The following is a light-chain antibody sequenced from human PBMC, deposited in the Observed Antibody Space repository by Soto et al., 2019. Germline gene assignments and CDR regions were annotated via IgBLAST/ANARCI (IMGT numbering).Light chain of an antibody. V-gene: IGKV3-11*01. Sequence: ENVLTQSPATLSLSPGEGATLSCRASESVGSDLAWYQQKPGQPPRLLIYDVTGRATGVPARFSGSGSGTDFTLTISSLEPEDFAVYYCQQYNDWPITFGQGTRLEIK. CDR3: QQYNDWPIT. CDR1: ESVGSD. CDR2: DVT. J-gene: IGKJ5*01.